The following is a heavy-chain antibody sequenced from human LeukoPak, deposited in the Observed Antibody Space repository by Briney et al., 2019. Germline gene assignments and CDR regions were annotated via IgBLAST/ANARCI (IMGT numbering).Heavy chain of an antibody. J-gene: IGHJ3*02. CDR2: IYYSGST. Sequence: SETLSLTCTVSGGSISRYYWSWIRQPPGKGLGWIGYIYYSGSTNYNPSLKSRVTISVDTSKNQFSLKLSSVTAADTAVYYCAGGDDAFDIWGQGTMVTVSS. V-gene: IGHV4-59*01. CDR3: AGGDDAFDI. CDR1: GGSISRYY.